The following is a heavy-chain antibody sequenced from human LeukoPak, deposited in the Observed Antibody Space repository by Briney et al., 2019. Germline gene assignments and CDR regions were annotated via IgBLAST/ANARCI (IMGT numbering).Heavy chain of an antibody. CDR2: INPNSGGT. D-gene: IGHD3-22*01. Sequence: ASVKVSCKTSGYTFTGYYIYWVRQAPGQGLEWMGWINPNSGGTNYPQKFQGRVTMTRDTSISTAYMDLTRLRSDDTAVYYCSRVDSTGYYRGRGPIDSWGQGTLVTVSS. CDR3: SRVDSTGYYRGRGPIDS. J-gene: IGHJ4*02. CDR1: GYTFTGYY. V-gene: IGHV1-2*02.